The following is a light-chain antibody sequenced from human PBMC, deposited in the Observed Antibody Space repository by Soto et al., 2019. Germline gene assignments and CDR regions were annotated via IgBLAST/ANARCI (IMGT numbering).Light chain of an antibody. CDR2: GAS. CDR3: QLYGSSPT. J-gene: IGKJ1*01. Sequence: EIVLTQSPGTLSSSLGESATLSCRASQSVSSTYLAWYQHKPGQAPRLLISGASSRATGIPGRFSGSGSGTDFTLTISRLEPEEFAGYYCQLYGSSPTFGQGTKVEIK. CDR1: QSVSSTY. V-gene: IGKV3-20*01.